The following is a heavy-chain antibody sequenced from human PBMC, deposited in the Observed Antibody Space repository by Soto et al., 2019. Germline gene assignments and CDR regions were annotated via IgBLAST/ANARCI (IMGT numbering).Heavy chain of an antibody. D-gene: IGHD3-10*01. CDR3: ARLTSGPVYFDY. Sequence: QVQLQESGPGLVKPSQTLSLTCTVSGGSISSGGYYWSWIRQHPGKGLEWIGYIYYSGSTYYNPSLKSRVTISVDTSKNQFSLKLSSVTTADTAVYYCARLTSGPVYFDYWGQGTLVTVSS. CDR1: GGSISSGGYY. V-gene: IGHV4-31*03. CDR2: IYYSGST. J-gene: IGHJ4*02.